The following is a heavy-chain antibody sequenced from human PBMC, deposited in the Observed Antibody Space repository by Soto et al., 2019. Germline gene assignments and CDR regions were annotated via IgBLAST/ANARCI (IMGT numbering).Heavy chain of an antibody. CDR1: GFTFSSYG. J-gene: IGHJ6*02. CDR2: ISYDGSNK. Sequence: QVQLVESGGGVVQPGRSLRLSCAASGFTFSSYGMHWVRQAPGKGLEWVAVISYDGSNKYYADSVKGRFTISRDNSKNTLYLQMNSLRAEDTAVYYCAKDLASYYDIFLSGMDVWGQGTTVTVSS. V-gene: IGHV3-30*18. D-gene: IGHD3-9*01. CDR3: AKDLASYYDIFLSGMDV.